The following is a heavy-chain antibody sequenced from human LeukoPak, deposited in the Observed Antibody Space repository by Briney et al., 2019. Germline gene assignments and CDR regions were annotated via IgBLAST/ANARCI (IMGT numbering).Heavy chain of an antibody. J-gene: IGHJ3*01. CDR3: ARSGYCSSSSCYRESDDLDF. Sequence: ASVKVSCKASGYNFICYGVSRVRQAPGQGLEWMGWVSTYNGNTNYAQNLQYRVTMTTDPATSTAYMELTNLRSGDTAVYYCARSGYCSSSSCYRESDDLDFWGQGTMVTVSS. CDR2: VSTYNGNT. V-gene: IGHV1-18*01. CDR1: GYNFICYG. D-gene: IGHD2-2*01.